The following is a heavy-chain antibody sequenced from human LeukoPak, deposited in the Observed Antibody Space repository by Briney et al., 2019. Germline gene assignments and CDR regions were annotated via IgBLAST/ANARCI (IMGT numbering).Heavy chain of an antibody. V-gene: IGHV3-23*01. CDR3: ARRGSITLGRVVGAFDI. CDR1: GLTFSSYA. CDR2: ISGNGGRT. Sequence: GGSLRLSCAASGLTFSSYAMSWVRQTPGKGLEWISGISGNGGRTYYADSVKGRFTISRDNSKNTLYLQMNSLRAEDTAVYYCARRGSITLGRVVGAFDIWGQGTMVTVSS. D-gene: IGHD3-16*01. J-gene: IGHJ3*02.